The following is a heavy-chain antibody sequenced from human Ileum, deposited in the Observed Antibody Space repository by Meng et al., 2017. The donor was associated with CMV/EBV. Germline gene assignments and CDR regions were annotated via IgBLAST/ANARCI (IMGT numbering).Heavy chain of an antibody. CDR2: IYSNGNN. J-gene: IGHJ5*02. Sequence: QVHLQESGPGLLKPSETLSLPCSGSGDSISSYYWSWIRQPAGKGLEWIGRIYSNGNNNYNPSLESRVTMSVDTSKNHFSLKLNSVTAADTAVYYCARGTKYGSGNWFDPWGQGTLVTVSS. V-gene: IGHV4-4*07. CDR3: ARGTKYGSGNWFDP. CDR1: GDSISSYY. D-gene: IGHD3-10*01.